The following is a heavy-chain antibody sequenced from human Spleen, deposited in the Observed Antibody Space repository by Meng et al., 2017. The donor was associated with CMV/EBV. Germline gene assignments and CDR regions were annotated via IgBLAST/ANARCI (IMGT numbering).Heavy chain of an antibody. V-gene: IGHV4-4*07. CDR1: GGSISSYY. J-gene: IGHJ4*02. CDR2: IYTSRST. Sequence: GQTEESGPGLVKPSEYLSRTCPVSGGSISSYYWSWIRQPAGKGLEWIGRIYTSRSTNYNPSLKSRVTMSVDTSKNQFSLKLSSVTAADTAVYYCAGDIVVVPAVPLGYWGQGTLVTVSS. CDR3: AGDIVVVPAVPLGY. D-gene: IGHD2-2*01.